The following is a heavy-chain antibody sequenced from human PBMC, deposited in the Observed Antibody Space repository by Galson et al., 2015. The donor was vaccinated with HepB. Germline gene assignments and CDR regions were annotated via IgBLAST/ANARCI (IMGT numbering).Heavy chain of an antibody. CDR3: ARGPFWSGYYWEDYYYYMDV. D-gene: IGHD3-3*01. CDR2: INTNTGNP. Sequence: SVKVSCKASGYTFTSYAMNWVRQAPGQGLEWMGWINTNTGNPTYAQGFTGRFVFSLDTSVSTAYLQISSLKAEDTAVYYCARGPFWSGYYWEDYYYYMDVWGKGTTVTVSS. V-gene: IGHV7-4-1*02. CDR1: GYTFTSYA. J-gene: IGHJ6*03.